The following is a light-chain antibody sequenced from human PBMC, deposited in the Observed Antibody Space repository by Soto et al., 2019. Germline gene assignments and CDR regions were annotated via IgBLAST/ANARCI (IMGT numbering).Light chain of an antibody. CDR3: QQYGSSGT. Sequence: VVMTESPCTLSLSPLERATLSFMASQSVSNNYLAWYQQKPGQAPRLLIYGASNRATGIPDRFSGSGSGTDFTLTISRLEPEDFAVYYCQQYGSSGTFGQGTRLENK. CDR2: GAS. V-gene: IGKV3-20*01. J-gene: IGKJ5*01. CDR1: QSVSNNY.